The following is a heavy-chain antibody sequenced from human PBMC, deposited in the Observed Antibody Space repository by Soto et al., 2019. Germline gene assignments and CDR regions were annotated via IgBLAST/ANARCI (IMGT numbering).Heavy chain of an antibody. CDR1: GDSISRGGYS. Sequence: SETLSLTCAVSGDSISRGGYSWTWIRQPPGKALEWIGNIYGSGSTSYNPSLKSRVTVSVDTSKNQFSLKLTSVTAADTAVYFCARGSSSYYDYGMDVWGQGITVTVSS. CDR3: ARGSSSYYDYGMDV. V-gene: IGHV4-30-2*01. J-gene: IGHJ6*02. D-gene: IGHD6-6*01. CDR2: IYGSGST.